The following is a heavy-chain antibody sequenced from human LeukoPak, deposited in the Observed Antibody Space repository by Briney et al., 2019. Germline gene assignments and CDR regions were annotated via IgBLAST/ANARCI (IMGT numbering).Heavy chain of an antibody. CDR2: ISSSGSTI. D-gene: IGHD5-24*01. V-gene: IGHV3-48*03. CDR3: ASFRRDGYKY. J-gene: IGHJ4*02. CDR1: GFTFSSYE. Sequence: GGSLRLSCAASGFTFSSYEMNWVRQAPGKGLEWVSYISSSGSTIYYADSVKGRFTISRDNAKNSLYLQMNSLRAEDTAVYYCASFRRDGYKYWGQGTLVTVSS.